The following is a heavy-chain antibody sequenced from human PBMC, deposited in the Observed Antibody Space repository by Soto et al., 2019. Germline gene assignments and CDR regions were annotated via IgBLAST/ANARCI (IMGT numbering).Heavy chain of an antibody. V-gene: IGHV3-30-3*01. Sequence: QVQLVESGGGVVQPGRSLRLSCAASGFTFSSYAMHWVRQAPGKGLEWVAVISYDGSNKYYADSVKGRFTISRDNSKNTLYLQMNSLRAEDTSVYYCARGGHDYGDYGFYYAMDVWGQGTTVTVSS. J-gene: IGHJ6*02. CDR2: ISYDGSNK. D-gene: IGHD4-17*01. CDR1: GFTFSSYA. CDR3: ARGGHDYGDYGFYYAMDV.